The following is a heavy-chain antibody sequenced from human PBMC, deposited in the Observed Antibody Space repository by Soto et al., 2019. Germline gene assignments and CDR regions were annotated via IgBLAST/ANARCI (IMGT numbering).Heavy chain of an antibody. CDR2: ISSSSSYI. Sequence: NPGGSLRLSCVASGFTFSSYSMNWVRQAPGKGLEWVSSISSSSSYIYYADSVKGRFTISRDNAKNSLYLQMNSLRAEDTAVYYCARGPWGSSSHYYYYYGMDVWGQGTTVTVSS. V-gene: IGHV3-21*01. D-gene: IGHD6-6*01. CDR1: GFTFSSYS. CDR3: ARGPWGSSSHYYYYYGMDV. J-gene: IGHJ6*02.